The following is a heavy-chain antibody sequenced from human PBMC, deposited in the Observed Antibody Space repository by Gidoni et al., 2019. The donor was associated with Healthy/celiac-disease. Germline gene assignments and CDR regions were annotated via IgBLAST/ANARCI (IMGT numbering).Heavy chain of an antibody. CDR1: GFTSSSYD. J-gene: IGHJ5*02. D-gene: IGHD2-15*01. CDR2: IGTAGDT. Sequence: EVQLVESGGGLVPPGGSLGLSCAASGFTSSSYDMYWVRQATGKGLEWVSAIGTAGDTYYPGSVKGRFTISRENAKNSLYLQMNSLRAGDTAVYYRARGSCSGGSCMGNWFDPWGQGTLVTVSS. CDR3: ARGSCSGGSCMGNWFDP. V-gene: IGHV3-13*01.